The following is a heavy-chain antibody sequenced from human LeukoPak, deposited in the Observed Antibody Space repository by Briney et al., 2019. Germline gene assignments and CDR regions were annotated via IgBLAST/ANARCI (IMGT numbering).Heavy chain of an antibody. Sequence: GGSLRLSCAASGFMFNSYWMMWVRQAPGKGLEWVANIKQDGSEKYYVDSVKGRLTISRDNAKNSLYLQMSSLRVEDTAVYYCGTRAYWGQGTLVTVSS. CDR3: GTRAY. J-gene: IGHJ4*02. CDR1: GFMFNSYW. CDR2: IKQDGSEK. V-gene: IGHV3-7*01.